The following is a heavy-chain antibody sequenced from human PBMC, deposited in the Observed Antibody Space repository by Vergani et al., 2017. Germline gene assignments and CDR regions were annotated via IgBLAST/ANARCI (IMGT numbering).Heavy chain of an antibody. V-gene: IGHV3-23*01. Sequence: EVQMLESGGGFVQPGGSLRLSCAASGFTFSSYAMTWVRQATGKGLEWVSAISGSGAGTYYADSVKGRFTISRDNSKNTLYLQMNSLRAEDTAVYYCASFIPEDLIDYWGQGTLVTVSS. CDR3: ASFIPEDLIDY. D-gene: IGHD3-16*01. CDR1: GFTFSSYA. CDR2: ISGSGAGT. J-gene: IGHJ4*02.